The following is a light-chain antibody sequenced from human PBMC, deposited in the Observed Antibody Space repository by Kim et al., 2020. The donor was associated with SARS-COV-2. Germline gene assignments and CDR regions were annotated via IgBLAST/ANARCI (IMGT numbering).Light chain of an antibody. CDR3: QQYNNWPPMYT. Sequence: EIVMTQSPATLSVSPGERATLSCRASQSVSSNLAWYQQKPGQAPRLLIYGASTRATGIPARFSGRGSGTEFTLTITSLQSEDFAVYYCQQYNNWPPMYTFGQGTKLEI. J-gene: IGKJ2*01. CDR1: QSVSSN. CDR2: GAS. V-gene: IGKV3-15*01.